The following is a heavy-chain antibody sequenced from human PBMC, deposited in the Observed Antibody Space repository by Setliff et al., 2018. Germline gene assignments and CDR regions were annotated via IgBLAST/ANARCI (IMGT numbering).Heavy chain of an antibody. Sequence: PSETLSLTCAVSGGSLNSGSYYWSWIRQSTERRLEWLGRPHTSGSTTYNPALNSRVTTSVDTSTNQFSLRLTSLTAADTAVYFCARDNTILGATDHWGQGTLVTVSS. D-gene: IGHD1-26*01. CDR1: GGSLNSGSYY. CDR2: PHTSGST. CDR3: ARDNTILGATDH. J-gene: IGHJ5*02. V-gene: IGHV4-61*02.